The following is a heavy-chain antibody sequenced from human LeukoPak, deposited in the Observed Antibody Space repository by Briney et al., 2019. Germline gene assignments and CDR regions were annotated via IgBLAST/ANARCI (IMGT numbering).Heavy chain of an antibody. Sequence: ASVKVSCKASGYTFTSYGISWVRQAPGQGPEWMGWIIPNSGGTHYAQKFQGRVTMTRDTSISTAYMELSRLRSDDTAVYYCAREDYYDSSGYYYWGQGTLVTVSS. CDR3: AREDYYDSSGYYY. V-gene: IGHV1-2*02. J-gene: IGHJ4*02. CDR2: IIPNSGGT. CDR1: GYTFTSYG. D-gene: IGHD3-22*01.